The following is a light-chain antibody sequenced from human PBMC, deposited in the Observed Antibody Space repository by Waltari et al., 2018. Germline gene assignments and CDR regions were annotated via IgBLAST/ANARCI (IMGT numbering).Light chain of an antibody. CDR3: QSYDISLSAYV. J-gene: IGLJ3*02. V-gene: IGLV1-40*01. CDR2: VNN. CDR1: SSNIGGGFN. Sequence: QSVLTQPPSSSGVPGHRVTISCAVNSSNIGGGFNVHWYQQFPGSAPRLLSSVNNNRPSGVPDRFSASKSGTSASLAVSGLQAQDEADYYCQSYDISLSAYVFGGGTKLTVL.